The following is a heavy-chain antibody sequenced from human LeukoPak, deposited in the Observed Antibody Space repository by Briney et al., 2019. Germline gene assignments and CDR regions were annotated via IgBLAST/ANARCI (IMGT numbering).Heavy chain of an antibody. CDR2: ISGRGGST. CDR3: AKRVYDILTGCDY. Sequence: GGSLRLSCAASGFTFSSYAMSWVRQAPGKGLEWVSAISGRGGSTYYADSVKGRFTISRDNSKNTLYLQMNSLRAEDTAVYYCAKRVYDILTGCDYWGQGTLVTVSS. CDR1: GFTFSSYA. J-gene: IGHJ4*02. D-gene: IGHD3-9*01. V-gene: IGHV3-23*01.